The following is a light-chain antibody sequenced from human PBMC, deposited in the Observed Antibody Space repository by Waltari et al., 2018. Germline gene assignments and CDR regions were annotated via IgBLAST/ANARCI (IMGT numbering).Light chain of an antibody. V-gene: IGKV4-1*01. CDR1: QTILYSPTNRNY. CDR3: QQYITTLT. J-gene: IGKJ4*01. CDR2: WAY. Sequence: DFVMTQSPDSLAVSLGERATINCKSSQTILYSPTNRNYLAWYQQRPGQPPKLLSYWAYVRASGVPDRFRCSGSGTDFTLTISSLQPEDVAVYYCQQYITTLTFGGGTKVEIK.